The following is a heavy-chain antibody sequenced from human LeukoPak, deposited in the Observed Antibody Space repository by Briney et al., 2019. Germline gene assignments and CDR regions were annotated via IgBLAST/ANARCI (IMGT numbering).Heavy chain of an antibody. CDR1: GFTFDTFT. CDR2: ISWDGSGT. Sequence: GGSLRLSCAASGFTFDTFTMHWVRQPPGKGLEWVSLISWDGSGTYYADSVKGRFTISRDNSKNSLYLQMNSLRSEDTALYYCAKDLANSYAFDYWGQGNLVTVSS. V-gene: IGHV3-43*01. CDR3: AKDLANSYAFDY. D-gene: IGHD5-18*01. J-gene: IGHJ4*02.